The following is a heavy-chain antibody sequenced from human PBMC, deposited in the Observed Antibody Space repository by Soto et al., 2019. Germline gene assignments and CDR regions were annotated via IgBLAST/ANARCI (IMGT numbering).Heavy chain of an antibody. CDR3: ARGEVRGLIATGLDY. Sequence: PSETLSLTCAVYNGSFTGHYWTWIRQPPGKGLEWIGEIDHSGSTNYNPSLKSRVTISVDTSKNQFSLRLTSVTAADTAVYYCARGEVRGLIATGLDYWGQGALVTVSS. CDR1: NGSFTGHY. CDR2: IDHSGST. D-gene: IGHD3-10*01. V-gene: IGHV4-34*01. J-gene: IGHJ4*02.